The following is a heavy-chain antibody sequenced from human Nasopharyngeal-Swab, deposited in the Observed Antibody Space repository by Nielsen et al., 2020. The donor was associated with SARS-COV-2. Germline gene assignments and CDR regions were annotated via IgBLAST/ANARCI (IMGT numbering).Heavy chain of an antibody. D-gene: IGHD7-27*01. Sequence: GESLKISCAASGFTFTSYAMSWVRQAPGKGLEWVSSIRGNGVSTYYADSVKGRFTISSGKSKSTLELQMSSLRAGDTAAYYCAKMRDWGDFAFDIWGQGTMVIVSS. V-gene: IGHV3-23*01. CDR1: GFTFTSYA. CDR2: IRGNGVST. CDR3: AKMRDWGDFAFDI. J-gene: IGHJ3*02.